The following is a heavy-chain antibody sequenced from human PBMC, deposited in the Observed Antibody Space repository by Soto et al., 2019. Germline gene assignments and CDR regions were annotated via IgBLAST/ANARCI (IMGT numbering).Heavy chain of an antibody. J-gene: IGHJ5*02. CDR3: AGGDTGSRDWFDP. V-gene: IGHV4-59*01. CDR1: GGSISSFY. CDR2: IYSSGST. Sequence: QVQLQESGPGLVKPSETLSLTCTVSGGSISSFYLSWIRQPPGKGLEWIGYIYSSGSTNYNPSLTSRVTMSVDTSKTQFSLKLRSVTAADTAVYYCAGGDTGSRDWFDPWGQGTLVTVSS.